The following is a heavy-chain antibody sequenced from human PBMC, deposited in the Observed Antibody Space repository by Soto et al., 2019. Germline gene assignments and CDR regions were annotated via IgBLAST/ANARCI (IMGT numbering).Heavy chain of an antibody. CDR1: GGSISSSNW. J-gene: IGHJ4*02. CDR2: IDHSGST. V-gene: IGHV4-4*02. CDR3: ARVAVAGSRFGH. Sequence: VHLQDSAPGLVKPSGTLSLTCAVSGGSISSSNWWRWVRQPPGKGLEWIGEIDHSGSTNYNPSHQRRITITVDNSKNQFSLKVRTVPAADTAVYYCARVAVAGSRFGHWGQGTLVTVSS. D-gene: IGHD6-19*01.